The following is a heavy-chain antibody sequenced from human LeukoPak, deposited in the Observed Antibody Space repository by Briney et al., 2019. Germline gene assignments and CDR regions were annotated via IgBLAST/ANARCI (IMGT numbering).Heavy chain of an antibody. V-gene: IGHV4-59*01. CDR3: ARDREDGSDYYYYYMDV. D-gene: IGHD6-19*01. J-gene: IGHJ6*03. CDR1: GGSISSYY. CDR2: IYYSGST. Sequence: SETLSLTCTVSGGSISSYYWSWIRQPPGKGLEWIGYIYYSGSTNYNPSLKSRVTISVDTSKNQFSLKLSSVTAANTAVYYCARDREDGSDYYYYYMDVWGKGTTVTVSS.